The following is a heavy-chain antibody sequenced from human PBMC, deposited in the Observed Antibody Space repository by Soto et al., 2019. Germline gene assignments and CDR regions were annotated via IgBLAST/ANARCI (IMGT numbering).Heavy chain of an antibody. CDR3: VKREARGSGSPY. V-gene: IGHV3-23*01. Sequence: EVRLLESGGGSVQPGGSLRLSCSASGFPFNSYAMSWVRQAPGKGLEWVSGISGSGGNTYYADSVKGRYTISRDNSKNTLYLRMNGLRGEDTAVYYCVKREARGSGSPYWGQGTLVTVSS. CDR1: GFPFNSYA. D-gene: IGHD3-10*01. J-gene: IGHJ4*02. CDR2: ISGSGGNT.